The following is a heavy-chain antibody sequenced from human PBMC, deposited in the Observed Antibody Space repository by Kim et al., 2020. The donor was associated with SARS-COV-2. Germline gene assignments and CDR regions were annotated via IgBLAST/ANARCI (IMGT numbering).Heavy chain of an antibody. CDR1: GDSVSSNSAA. CDR2: TYYRSKWYN. Sequence: SQTLSLTCAISGDSVSSNSAAWNWIRQSPSRGLEWLGRTYYRSKWYNDYAVSVKSRITINPDTSKNQFSLQLNSVTPEDTAVYYCARDQSTMVRGVMRAYAFDIWGQGTMVTVSS. D-gene: IGHD3-10*01. J-gene: IGHJ3*02. V-gene: IGHV6-1*01. CDR3: ARDQSTMVRGVMRAYAFDI.